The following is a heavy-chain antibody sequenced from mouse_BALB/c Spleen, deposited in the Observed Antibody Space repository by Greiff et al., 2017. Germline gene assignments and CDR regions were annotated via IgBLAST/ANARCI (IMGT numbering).Heavy chain of an antibody. CDR1: GFTFSSFG. V-gene: IGHV5-17*02. D-gene: IGHD2-12*01. J-gene: IGHJ3*01. Sequence: DVQLVESGGGLVQPGGSRKLSCAASGFTFSSFGMHWVRQAPEKGLEWVAYISSGSSTIYYADTVKGRFTISRDNPKNTLFLQMTSLRSEDTAMYYCARGDYRGTYWGQGTLVTVSA. CDR2: ISSGSSTI. CDR3: ARGDYRGTY.